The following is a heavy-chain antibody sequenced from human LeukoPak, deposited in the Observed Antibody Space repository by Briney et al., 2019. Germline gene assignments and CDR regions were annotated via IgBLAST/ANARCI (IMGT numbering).Heavy chain of an antibody. D-gene: IGHD4-17*01. V-gene: IGHV1-18*01. CDR2: ISAYNGNT. CDR1: GYTFTSYG. Sequence: ASVKVSCKASGYTFTSYGISWVRQAPGPGLEWMGWISAYNGNTNYAQKLQGSVTMTTDTSTSTAYMELRSLRSDDTAVYYCARDHGPHYGDYSNWFDPWGQGTLVTVSS. J-gene: IGHJ5*02. CDR3: ARDHGPHYGDYSNWFDP.